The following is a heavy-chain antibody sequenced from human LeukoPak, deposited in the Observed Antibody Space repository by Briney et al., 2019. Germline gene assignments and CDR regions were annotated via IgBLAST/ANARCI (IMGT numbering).Heavy chain of an antibody. CDR3: ARHEGVYYDYVWGSYRPDKGDFYMDV. CDR1: GYNFTNSW. CDR2: IYPDDSDT. V-gene: IGHV5-51*01. D-gene: IGHD3-16*02. J-gene: IGHJ6*03. Sequence: GESLKISCKGAGYNFTNSWIGWVRQMPGKGLEWMGIIYPDDSDTRYSPSFEGRVTISADKSISTAYLQWGSLKASDTAMYYCARHEGVYYDYVWGSYRPDKGDFYMDVWGKGTTVTVSS.